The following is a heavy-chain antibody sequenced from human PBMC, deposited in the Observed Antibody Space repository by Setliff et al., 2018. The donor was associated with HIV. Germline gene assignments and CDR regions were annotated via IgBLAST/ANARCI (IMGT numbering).Heavy chain of an antibody. V-gene: IGHV4-39*07. CDR2: IYFTGSA. CDR3: ARAAAGNAGPFDL. J-gene: IGHJ4*02. CDR1: GGSISSGSYY. D-gene: IGHD6-25*01. Sequence: SETLSLTCTVSGGSISSGSYYWGWIRQPPGKGLEWLGTIYFTGSAYYNPSLKSRVTISVDTSKNQFSLKLSSVTAADTAVYYCARAAAGNAGPFDLWGQGSPVTVSS.